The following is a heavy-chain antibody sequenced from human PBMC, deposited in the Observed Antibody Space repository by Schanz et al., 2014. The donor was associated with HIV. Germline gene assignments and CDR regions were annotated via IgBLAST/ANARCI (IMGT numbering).Heavy chain of an antibody. CDR1: GFTFSNYG. V-gene: IGHV3-30*03. J-gene: IGHJ4*02. D-gene: IGHD2-2*01. CDR3: ARDGARTSHWGF. CDR2: ISYDGRNK. Sequence: QVQLVESGGGVVQPGRSLKLSCAASGFTFSNYGMHWVRQAPGKGLEWVAVISYDGRNKYFGHSVKGRFTISRDNSKNTLYLQMNSLGVEDTAVYFCARDGARTSHWGFWGQGTLVTVSS.